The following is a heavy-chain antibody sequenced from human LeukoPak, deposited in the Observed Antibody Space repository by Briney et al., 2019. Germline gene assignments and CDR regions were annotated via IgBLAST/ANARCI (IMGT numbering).Heavy chain of an antibody. CDR1: GFTFNDYA. V-gene: IGHV3-30*02. J-gene: IGHJ4*02. Sequence: GGSLRLSCAASGFTFNDYAMHWVRQAPGKGLEWVGLIKYDASDEYYADSVKGRFTISRDNSKNTLYLQMQSLRVEDTAVYYCVKDSSTNWFGGDSKWGRGTRVTVSS. D-gene: IGHD3-10*01. CDR2: IKYDASDE. CDR3: VKDSSTNWFGGDSK.